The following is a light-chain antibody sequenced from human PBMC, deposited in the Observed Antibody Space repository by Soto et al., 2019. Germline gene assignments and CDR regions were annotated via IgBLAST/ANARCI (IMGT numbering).Light chain of an antibody. CDR1: QSVSNNY. CDR2: GAS. V-gene: IGKV3-20*01. Sequence: EIVLTQSPGTLSLSPGERATLSCRASQSVSNNYLAWYQQKPGQAPRLLIYGASNRATGIPDRFSGSGSGTDFTLTLSRLEPEDFAAYYCPKYGSSGPLGQGNTVDNK. CDR3: PKYGSSGP. J-gene: IGKJ1*01.